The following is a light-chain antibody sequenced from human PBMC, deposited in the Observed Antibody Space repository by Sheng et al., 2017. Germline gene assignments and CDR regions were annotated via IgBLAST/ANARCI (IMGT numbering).Light chain of an antibody. CDR1: SSNIGAGYD. V-gene: IGLV1-51*01. Sequence: QSVLTQPPSVSGAPGQRVTISCTGSSSNIGAGYDVHWYQQLPGTAPKLLIYDDNRRRSGIPDRFSGSKSGTSATLDITGLQTGDEADFYCATWDNSLDNWVFGGGTKLTVL. CDR2: DDN. CDR3: ATWDNSLDNWV. J-gene: IGLJ3*02.